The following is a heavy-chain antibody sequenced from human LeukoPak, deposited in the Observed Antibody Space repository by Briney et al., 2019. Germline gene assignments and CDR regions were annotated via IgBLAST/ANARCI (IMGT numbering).Heavy chain of an antibody. CDR2: IHGSGTT. Sequence: SETLSLTCSVFGAFISDYHWSWIRQPAGKGLEWVGRIHGSGTTNYNPSLKSRVTMSVDTSRNLFSLRLSSVTAADTAVYYCACGYYSMDVWGKGTTVTVSS. CDR3: ACGYYSMDV. CDR1: GAFISDYH. J-gene: IGHJ6*03. V-gene: IGHV4-4*07.